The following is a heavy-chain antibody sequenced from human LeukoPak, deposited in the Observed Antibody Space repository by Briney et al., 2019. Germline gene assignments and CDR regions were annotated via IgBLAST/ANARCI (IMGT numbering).Heavy chain of an antibody. CDR3: ARSWGRLRLGELSSGSYNWFDP. CDR2: IYYSGST. CDR1: GGSISNYY. Sequence: SSETLSLTCTVSGGSISNYYWSWIRQPPGKGLEWIGYIYYSGSTNYNPSLKSRVTISVDTSKNQFSLKLSSVTAADTAVYYCARSWGRLRLGELSSGSYNWFDPWGQGTLVTVSS. V-gene: IGHV4-59*01. D-gene: IGHD3-16*02. J-gene: IGHJ5*02.